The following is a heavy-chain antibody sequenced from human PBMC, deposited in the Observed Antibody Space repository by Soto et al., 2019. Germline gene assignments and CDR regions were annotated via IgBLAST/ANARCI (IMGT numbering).Heavy chain of an antibody. D-gene: IGHD3-10*01. Sequence: EVQLVESGGGLVQPGGSLRLSCAASGFTFSSYWMSWVRQAPGKGLEWVANIKQDGSEKYYVDSVKGRFTISRDNAKNSLYLQMNSLRAEDTAVYYCARAQGYGSGSYNIPPGGFYYYYYMDVWGKGTTVTVSS. CDR3: ARAQGYGSGSYNIPPGGFYYYYYMDV. CDR2: IKQDGSEK. CDR1: GFTFSSYW. V-gene: IGHV3-7*01. J-gene: IGHJ6*03.